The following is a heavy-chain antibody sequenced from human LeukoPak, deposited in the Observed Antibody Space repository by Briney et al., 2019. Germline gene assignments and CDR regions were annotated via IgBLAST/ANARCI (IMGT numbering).Heavy chain of an antibody. V-gene: IGHV3-23*01. D-gene: IGHD1-14*01. CDR3: AKGSGINHYHWIDP. Sequence: GGSLRLSCAASGFTFSNYAMSWVRQAPGMGLEWVSGISASGGSTYYADSVKGRFTISRDNSKNTLYLQMDSLRAEDTALYYCAKGSGINHYHWIDPWGQGTLVTVSS. J-gene: IGHJ5*02. CDR1: GFTFSNYA. CDR2: ISASGGST.